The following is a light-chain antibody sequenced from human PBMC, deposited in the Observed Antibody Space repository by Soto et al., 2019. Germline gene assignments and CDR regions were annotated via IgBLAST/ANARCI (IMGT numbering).Light chain of an antibody. Sequence: QSVLTQPASVSGSPGQSITISCTGTSSDIGAYNYVSWYQQHPGKAPKLMIYDVNNRPSGVSNRFSGSKSGNTVSLTISGLQAEDEADYFCTSYTRSSTYVFGTGTKVTV. J-gene: IGLJ1*01. CDR2: DVN. V-gene: IGLV2-14*03. CDR1: SSDIGAYNY. CDR3: TSYTRSSTYV.